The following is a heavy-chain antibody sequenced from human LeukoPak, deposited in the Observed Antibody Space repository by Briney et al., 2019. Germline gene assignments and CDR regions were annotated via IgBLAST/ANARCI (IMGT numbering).Heavy chain of an antibody. CDR1: GFTFSSYG. CDR2: ISYDGSNK. CDR3: AKAGSRYCSGGSCPGGMDV. J-gene: IGHJ6*02. D-gene: IGHD2-15*01. Sequence: GGSLRLSCAASGFTFSSYGMHWVRQAPGKGLEWVAVISYDGSNKYYADSVKGRFTISRDNSKNALYLQMNSLRAEDTAVYYCAKAGSRYCSGGSCPGGMDVWGQGTTVTVSS. V-gene: IGHV3-30*18.